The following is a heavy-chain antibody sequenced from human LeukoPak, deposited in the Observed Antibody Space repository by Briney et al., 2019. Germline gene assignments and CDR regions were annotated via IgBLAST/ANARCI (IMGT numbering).Heavy chain of an antibody. V-gene: IGHV4-59*01. Sequence: SETLSLTCTVSGDSFSSYYWSWIRQPPGKGLEWIGYIYYSGSTNYNPSVKSRVTISVDTSRNQFSLRLTSVTAADAAVYYCARSPRFIAATDTRWRFDPWGQGTLVTVSS. D-gene: IGHD6-13*01. CDR3: ARSPRFIAATDTRWRFDP. CDR1: GDSFSSYY. J-gene: IGHJ5*02. CDR2: IYYSGST.